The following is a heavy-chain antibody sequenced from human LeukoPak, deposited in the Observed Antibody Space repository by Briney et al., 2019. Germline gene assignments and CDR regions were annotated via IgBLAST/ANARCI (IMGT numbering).Heavy chain of an antibody. V-gene: IGHV3-23*01. D-gene: IGHD2-2*01. CDR2: VSGSGATT. CDR3: AKDGECSSTSCSLDY. J-gene: IGHJ4*02. CDR1: GYSFTSYW. Sequence: GESLKISCKGSGYSFTSYWIGWVRQAPGKGLEWVSTVSGSGATTYYADSVKGRFTISRDNSKNTLYLQVNSLRAEDTAVYYCAKDGECSSTSCSLDYWGQGTLVTVSS.